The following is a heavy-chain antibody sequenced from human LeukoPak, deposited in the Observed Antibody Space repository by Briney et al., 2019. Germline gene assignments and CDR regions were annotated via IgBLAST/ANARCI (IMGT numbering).Heavy chain of an antibody. J-gene: IGHJ4*02. Sequence: GASVKVSCKASGYTFTSYYMHWVRQAPGQGLEWMGMINPSGGSTSYAQKFQGRVTMTRDTSTSTVYMELSSLRSEDTAVYYCARVRDAYNHPVVYFDYWGQGTLVTVSS. V-gene: IGHV1-46*01. CDR2: INPSGGST. CDR3: ARVRDAYNHPVVYFDY. D-gene: IGHD5-24*01. CDR1: GYTFTSYY.